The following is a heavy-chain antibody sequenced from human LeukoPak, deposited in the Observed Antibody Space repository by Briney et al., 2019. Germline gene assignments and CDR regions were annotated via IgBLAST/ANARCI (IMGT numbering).Heavy chain of an antibody. Sequence: GGSLRLSCAASGFTFDDYAMHRVRQAPGKGLEWVSGISWNSGSIGYADSVKGRFTISRDNAKNSLYLQMNSLRAEDTALYYCAKDRGVIGSSGFDYWGQGTLVTVSS. D-gene: IGHD3-22*01. V-gene: IGHV3-9*01. CDR1: GFTFDDYA. CDR3: AKDRGVIGSSGFDY. CDR2: ISWNSGSI. J-gene: IGHJ4*02.